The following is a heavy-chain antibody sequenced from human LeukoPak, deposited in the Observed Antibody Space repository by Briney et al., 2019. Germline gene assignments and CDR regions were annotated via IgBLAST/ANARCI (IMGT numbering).Heavy chain of an antibody. J-gene: IGHJ5*02. Sequence: ESLKISCYGSGFSFTSYWISWGRQMPGKGVEWGGRIDASNYYTNYSASFQFHVTISDAKSISTAYLQWSSLKASDTAMYDCARTTVPYDDQWFYLWGQGTVIIVTA. V-gene: IGHV5-10-1*01. D-gene: IGHD4-17*01. CDR2: IDASNYYT. CDR3: ARTTVPYDDQWFYL. CDR1: GFSFTSYW.